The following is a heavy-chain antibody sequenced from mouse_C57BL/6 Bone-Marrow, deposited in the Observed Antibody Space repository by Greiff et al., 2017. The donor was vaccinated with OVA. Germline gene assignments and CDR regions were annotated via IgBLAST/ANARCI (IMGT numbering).Heavy chain of an antibody. J-gene: IGHJ1*03. Sequence: VQLKESGGGLVQPGGSLKLSCAASGFTFSDYYMYWVRQTPEKRLEWVAYISNGGGSTYYPDTVKGRFTISRDNAKNTLYLQMSRLKSEDTAMYYCARRNYDDDVYFDVWGTGTTVTVSS. D-gene: IGHD2-4*01. CDR2: ISNGGGST. V-gene: IGHV5-12*01. CDR1: GFTFSDYY. CDR3: ARRNYDDDVYFDV.